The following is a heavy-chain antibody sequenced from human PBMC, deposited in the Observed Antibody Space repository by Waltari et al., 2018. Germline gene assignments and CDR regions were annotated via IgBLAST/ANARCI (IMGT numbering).Heavy chain of an antibody. J-gene: IGHJ4*02. V-gene: IGHV4-39*07. CDR3: ARLSPPMWVRGVKGGYYFDY. D-gene: IGHD3-10*01. Sequence: QLQLLESGPGLVKPSETLSLTCTVSGDSVINSNYSWGWIRQPPGKGLEWIGNIYYSGMSSYNPSLKSRVIISGDTSKNQFSVRLTSVTAADTAVFYCARLSPPMWVRGVKGGYYFDYWGPGTLVTVSS. CDR1: GDSVINSNYS. CDR2: IYYSGMS.